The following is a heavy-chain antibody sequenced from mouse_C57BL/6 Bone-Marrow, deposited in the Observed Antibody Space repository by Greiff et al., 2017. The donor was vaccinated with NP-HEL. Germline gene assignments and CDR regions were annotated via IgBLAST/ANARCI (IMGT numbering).Heavy chain of an antibody. V-gene: IGHV5-4*01. CDR1: GFTFSSYA. CDR2: ISDGGGYT. J-gene: IGHJ1*03. CDR3: ARDKDYYGSSDWYFDV. D-gene: IGHD1-1*01. Sequence: EVKLMESGGGLVKPGGSLKLSCAASGFTFSSYAMSWVRQTPEKRLEWVGTISDGGGYTYYPDNVKGRFTISRDNAKSNLYLQMSHLKSEDTAMYYCARDKDYYGSSDWYFDVWGTGTTVTVSS.